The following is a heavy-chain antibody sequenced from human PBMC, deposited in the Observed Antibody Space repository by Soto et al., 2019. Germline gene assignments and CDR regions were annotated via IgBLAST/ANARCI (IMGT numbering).Heavy chain of an antibody. CDR3: ARAPYYDFWSGYLRGFDP. CDR2: IYYSGST. Sequence: SETLSLTCTVSGGSISSYYWSWIRQPPGKGLEWIGYIYYSGSTNYNPSLKSRVTISVDTSKNQFSLKLSSVTAADTAVYYCARAPYYDFWSGYLRGFDPWGQGTLVTVSS. D-gene: IGHD3-3*01. CDR1: GGSISSYY. V-gene: IGHV4-59*01. J-gene: IGHJ5*02.